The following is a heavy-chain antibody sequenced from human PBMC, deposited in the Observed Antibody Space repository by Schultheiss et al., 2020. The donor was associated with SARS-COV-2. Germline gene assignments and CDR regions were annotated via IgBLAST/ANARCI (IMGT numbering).Heavy chain of an antibody. CDR2: INNDGDGT. CDR1: GFTFSSYS. D-gene: IGHD2-2*01. Sequence: RGSLRLSCAASGFTFSSYSMNWVRQAPGKGLEWVSRINNDGDGTAYADSVKGRFTISRDNAKNTLYLQMNSLRAEDTAVYYCARGSQYQLSRLDYWGQGTLVTVSS. CDR3: ARGSQYQLSRLDY. J-gene: IGHJ4*02. V-gene: IGHV3-74*01.